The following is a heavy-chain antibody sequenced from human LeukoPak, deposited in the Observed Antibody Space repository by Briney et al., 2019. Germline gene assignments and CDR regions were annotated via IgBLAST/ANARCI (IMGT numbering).Heavy chain of an antibody. V-gene: IGHV4-39*07. CDR3: ARDLRARWYFDL. CDR2: IYYSGST. Sequence: SETLSLTCTVPGGSISSNSYYWGWIRQPPGKGLEWIGSIYYSGSTYNNPSLKSRVTISVDTSKNQFSLKLSSVTAADTAVYYCARDLRARWYFDLWGRGTLVTVSS. CDR1: GGSISSNSYY. J-gene: IGHJ2*01.